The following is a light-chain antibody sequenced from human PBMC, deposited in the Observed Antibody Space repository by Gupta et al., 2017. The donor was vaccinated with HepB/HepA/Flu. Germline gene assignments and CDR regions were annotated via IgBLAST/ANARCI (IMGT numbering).Light chain of an antibody. V-gene: IGLV1-47*01. J-gene: IGLJ3*02. CDR2: RNA. Sequence: QSVLTQPPSASGTPGQRVSISCSGSNSNIGSYYVSWYQHLPGTAPKLIVYRNAQRPSGVPDRVSGSRSGNSASLTISGLESGEEAEYYCEKWDDSISGVVVGGGTKLTVL. CDR3: EKWDDSISGVV. CDR1: NSNIGSYY.